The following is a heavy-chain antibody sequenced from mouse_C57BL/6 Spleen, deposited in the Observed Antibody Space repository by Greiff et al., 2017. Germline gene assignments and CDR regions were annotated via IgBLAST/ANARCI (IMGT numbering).Heavy chain of an antibody. Sequence: VQLQQSGAELVRPGTSVKVSCKASGYAFTHYLIEWVKQRPGQGLEWIGVINPGSGGTNYNEKFKGKATLTADKSSSTAYMQLSSLTSEDSAVYFCSRDDYDYDGGVYAMDYWGQGTSVTVSS. CDR3: SRDDYDYDGGVYAMDY. CDR2: INPGSGGT. V-gene: IGHV1-54*01. J-gene: IGHJ4*01. D-gene: IGHD2-4*01. CDR1: GYAFTHYL.